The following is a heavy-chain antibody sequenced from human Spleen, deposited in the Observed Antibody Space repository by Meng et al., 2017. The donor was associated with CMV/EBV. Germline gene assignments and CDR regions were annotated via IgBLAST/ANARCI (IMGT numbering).Heavy chain of an antibody. V-gene: IGHV1-69*04. CDR1: GDTFSSHT. Sequence: SCKTHGDTFSSHTISWVRQAPGQGLEWMGRIIPIFNITNYAQKFQGRVTLTADKSTSTAYVELRSLRSDDTAVYFCAREGLGYWNFDLWGRGTLVTVSS. CDR3: AREGLGYWNFDL. CDR2: IIPIFNIT. J-gene: IGHJ2*01. D-gene: IGHD7-27*01.